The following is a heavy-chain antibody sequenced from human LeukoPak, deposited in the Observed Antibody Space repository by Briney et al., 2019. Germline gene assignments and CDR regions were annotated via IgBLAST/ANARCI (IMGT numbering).Heavy chain of an antibody. V-gene: IGHV3-23*01. CDR3: AKYALREIFFGDF. CDR2: ISPGSTRT. J-gene: IGHJ4*02. Sequence: PGGSLRLSCAASGFSFNSFAMSWVRQAPGKGLEWVSAISPGSTRTYYAASVKGRFTISRDNSMNTLYLHMDSLRAEDTAVYYCAKYALREIFFGDFWGQGTLVAVSS. D-gene: IGHD3-3*01. CDR1: GFSFNSFA.